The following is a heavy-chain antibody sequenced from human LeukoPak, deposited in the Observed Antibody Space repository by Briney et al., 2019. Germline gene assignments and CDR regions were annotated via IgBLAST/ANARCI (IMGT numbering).Heavy chain of an antibody. J-gene: IGHJ1*01. CDR2: IIPIFGTA. CDR1: GGTFSSYA. D-gene: IGHD4-17*01. CDR3: ARGPSSYGDYIFRIAEYFQH. V-gene: IGHV1-69*06. Sequence: GASVKVSCKASGGTFSSYAISWVRQAPGQGLEWMGGIIPIFGTANYAQKCQGRVTITADKSTSTAYMELSSLRSEDTAVYYCARGPSSYGDYIFRIAEYFQHWGQGTLVTVSS.